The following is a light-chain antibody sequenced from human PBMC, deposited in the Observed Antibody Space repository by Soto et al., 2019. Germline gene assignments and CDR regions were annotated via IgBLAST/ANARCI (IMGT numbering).Light chain of an antibody. J-gene: IGLJ1*01. Sequence: SYELTQPPSVSVSPGLTASITCSGDKLGDKLAYWYRQKPGQSPVLVMYQDSKRPSGIPERFSGSNSGNTATLTISGTQSMDEADYYCQAWDSSTAVFGTGTKLTVL. CDR1: KLGDKL. CDR2: QDS. CDR3: QAWDSSTAV. V-gene: IGLV3-1*01.